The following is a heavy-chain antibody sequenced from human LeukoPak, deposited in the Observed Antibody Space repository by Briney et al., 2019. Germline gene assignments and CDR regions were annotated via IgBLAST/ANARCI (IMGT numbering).Heavy chain of an antibody. CDR3: AREHCSGGSCYSIYYYYYMDV. Sequence: KPSETLSLTCDVYGGSFSGYYWSWIRQPPGKGLEWIGEINHRGSTNYNPSLKSRVTISVDTSKNQFSLKLSSVTAADTAVYYCAREHCSGGSCYSIYYYYYMDVWGKGTTVTVSS. D-gene: IGHD2-15*01. J-gene: IGHJ6*03. CDR1: GGSFSGYY. V-gene: IGHV4-34*01. CDR2: INHRGST.